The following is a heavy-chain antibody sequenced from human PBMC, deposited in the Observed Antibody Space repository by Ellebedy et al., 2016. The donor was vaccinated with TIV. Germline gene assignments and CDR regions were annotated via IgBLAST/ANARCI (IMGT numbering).Heavy chain of an antibody. V-gene: IGHV1-18*01. D-gene: IGHD3-10*01. CDR1: GYTFTDFG. J-gene: IGHJ4*02. CDR2: ISSYLGTT. Sequence: ASVKVSXXASGYTFTDFGVSWVRQAPGQGLEWMGWISSYLGTTDYAQKLQGRATMTRDKSTSTVYMELRSLRSADTAVYYCARDRGELDFDYWGQGTLVSVSS. CDR3: ARDRGELDFDY.